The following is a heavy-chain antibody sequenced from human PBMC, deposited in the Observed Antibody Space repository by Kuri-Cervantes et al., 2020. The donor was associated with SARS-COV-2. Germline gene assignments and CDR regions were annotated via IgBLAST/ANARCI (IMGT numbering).Heavy chain of an antibody. J-gene: IGHJ4*02. CDR3: ARQDTYYYDSSGPFDY. CDR2: IYYSGST. CDR1: GGSISSSSYY. V-gene: IGHV4-39*01. Sequence: SETLSLTCTVPGGSISSSSYYWGWIRQPPGKGLEWIGSIYYSGSTYYNPSLKSRVTISVDTSKNQFSLKLSSVTAADTAVYYCARQDTYYYDSSGPFDYWGQGTLVTVSS. D-gene: IGHD3-22*01.